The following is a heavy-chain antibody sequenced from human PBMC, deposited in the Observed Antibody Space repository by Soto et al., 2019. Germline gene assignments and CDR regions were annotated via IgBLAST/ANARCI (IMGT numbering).Heavy chain of an antibody. J-gene: IGHJ4*02. CDR2: IRGYNGNT. CDR1: GYTFTSYS. CDR3: ARSLGIAAAAKD. V-gene: IGHV1-18*01. D-gene: IGHD6-13*01. Sequence: ASVKVSCKASGYTFTSYSFNGVRQAPGQGLEWVGWIRGYNGNTKNPQKLQGRVTMTTETSTSTAYMELRSLRSDDTAMYYCARSLGIAAAAKDWGQGTLVTISS.